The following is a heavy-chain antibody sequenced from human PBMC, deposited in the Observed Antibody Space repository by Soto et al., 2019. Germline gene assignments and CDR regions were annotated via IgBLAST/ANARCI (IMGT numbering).Heavy chain of an antibody. CDR2: ISWNSGSI. V-gene: IGHV3-9*01. J-gene: IGHJ4*02. CDR1: GFTFDDYA. Sequence: EVQLVESGGGLVQPGRSLRLSCAASGFTFDDYAMHWVRQAPGKGLEWVSGISWNSGSIGYADSVKGRFTISRDNAKNSLYLQMNSLRAEDTALYYCAKDEGMDTAMVPRGFDYWGQGTLVTVSS. CDR3: AKDEGMDTAMVPRGFDY. D-gene: IGHD5-18*01.